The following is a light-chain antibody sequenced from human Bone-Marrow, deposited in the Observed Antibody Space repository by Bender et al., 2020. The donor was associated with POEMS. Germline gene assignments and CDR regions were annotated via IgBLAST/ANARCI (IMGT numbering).Light chain of an antibody. J-gene: IGLJ3*02. CDR1: SSNIGAHA. Sequence: QSVLTQPPSASGTPGQRVTISCSGGSSNIGAHAVNWYQHLPGPAPKLLIYSSHRRPSEVPDRCSGSRSGTSASLSISGLQSEDEADYYCAGWDDSLNGWMFGGETKMTVL. V-gene: IGLV1-44*01. CDR2: SSH. CDR3: AGWDDSLNGWM.